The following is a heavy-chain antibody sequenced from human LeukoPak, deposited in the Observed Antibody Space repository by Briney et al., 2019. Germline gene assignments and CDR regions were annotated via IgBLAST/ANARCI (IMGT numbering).Heavy chain of an antibody. CDR3: ARAFPRYYYYGMDV. CDR2: MNPNSGNT. V-gene: IGHV1-8*01. CDR1: GYTFTSYD. Sequence: GASVKVSCKASGYTFTSYDINWVRQATGQGLEWMGWMNPNSGNTGYAQKFQGRVTMTRNTSISTAYMELSSLRSEDTAVYYCARAFPRYYYYGMDVWGQGTTVTVSS. J-gene: IGHJ6*02.